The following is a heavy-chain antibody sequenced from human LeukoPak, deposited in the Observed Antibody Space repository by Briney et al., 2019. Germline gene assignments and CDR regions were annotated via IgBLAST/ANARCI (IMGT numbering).Heavy chain of an antibody. CDR2: IYYSGST. J-gene: IGHJ4*02. Sequence: SETLSLTCTVSGDSFSSGFHYWSWIRQHPGKGLEWIGYIYYSGSTYYNPSLETRVIISADTSKNQLSLGLSSVTAADTALYYCARHLYFYGSGSRYFDFWGQGTLVTVSS. D-gene: IGHD3-10*01. CDR3: ARHLYFYGSGSRYFDF. CDR1: GDSFSSGFHY. V-gene: IGHV4-30-4*08.